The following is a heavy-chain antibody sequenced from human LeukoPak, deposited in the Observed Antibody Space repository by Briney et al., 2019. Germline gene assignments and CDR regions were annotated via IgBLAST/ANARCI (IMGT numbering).Heavy chain of an antibody. CDR1: GYSFANYW. Sequence: GESLKISCKGSGYSFANYWIDWVRQMPGKGLGWRGIIYPGDSDSRYSPSFRGQVTISADKSTSSAYLQWRSLKASDTAMYYCARRPHYYFDYGGQGTLVTVSS. CDR3: ARRPHYYFDY. CDR2: IYPGDSDS. J-gene: IGHJ4*02. V-gene: IGHV5-51*01.